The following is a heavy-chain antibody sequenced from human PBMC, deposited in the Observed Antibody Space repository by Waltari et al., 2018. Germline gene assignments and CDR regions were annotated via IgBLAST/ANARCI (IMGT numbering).Heavy chain of an antibody. CDR1: GFTLSSQA. CDR3: AKYVGYFDN. V-gene: IGHV3-23*03. Sequence: EVQLLESGGGLVQPGGSPRLSCAASGFTLSSQAMTWVRQAPGKGLEWVSTIDSGAGSTFYADSVKGRFTISRDNSKNTLYLQMNSLRAEDTAVYYCAKYVGYFDNWGQGTLVTVSS. CDR2: IDSGAGST. J-gene: IGHJ4*02. D-gene: IGHD6-13*01.